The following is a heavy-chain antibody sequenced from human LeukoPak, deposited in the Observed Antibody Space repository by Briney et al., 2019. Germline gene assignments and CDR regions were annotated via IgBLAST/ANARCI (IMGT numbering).Heavy chain of an antibody. CDR2: IYYSGST. CDR3: ASTYYYDSSGYFVY. Sequence: ETLSSTCTASGGSISSYNWSWIRQPPGKELEWIGNIYYSGSTNYNPSLKSRVTISVDTSKNQFSLKLSSVTAADTAVYYCASTYYYDSSGYFVYWGQGTLVTVSS. CDR1: GGSISSYN. J-gene: IGHJ4*02. V-gene: IGHV4-59*01. D-gene: IGHD3-22*01.